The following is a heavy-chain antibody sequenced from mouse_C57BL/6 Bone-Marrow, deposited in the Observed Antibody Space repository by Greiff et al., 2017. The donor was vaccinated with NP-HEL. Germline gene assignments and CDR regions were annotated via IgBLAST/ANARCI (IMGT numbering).Heavy chain of an antibody. CDR1: GYTFTDYY. Sequence: VQLQQSGPVLVKPGASVKMSCKASGYTFTDYYMNWVKQSHGKSLEWIGVINPYNGGTSYNQKFKGKATLTVDKSSSTAYMELNSLTSEDSAVYYCARSYYYGSSYDSFAYWGQGTLVTVSA. V-gene: IGHV1-19*01. J-gene: IGHJ3*01. CDR2: INPYNGGT. D-gene: IGHD1-1*01. CDR3: ARSYYYGSSYDSFAY.